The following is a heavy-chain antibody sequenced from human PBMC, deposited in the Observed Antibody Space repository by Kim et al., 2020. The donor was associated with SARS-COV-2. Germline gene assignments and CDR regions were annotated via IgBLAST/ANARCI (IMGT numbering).Heavy chain of an antibody. D-gene: IGHD3-10*01. J-gene: IGHJ4*02. CDR2: IYNSGST. CDR1: GGSTSSYR. Sequence: SETLSLTCTVSGGSTSSYRWSWIRQPPGKGLEWIGYIYNSGSTNSNPSLKSRVTISEDTSKKSFSLRLSSVTAADTAVYYCAGMVRGDTFDYWGQGILVTVSS. CDR3: AGMVRGDTFDY. V-gene: IGHV4-59*01.